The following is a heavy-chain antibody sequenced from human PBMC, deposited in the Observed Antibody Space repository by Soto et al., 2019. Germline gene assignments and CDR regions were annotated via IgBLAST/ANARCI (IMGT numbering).Heavy chain of an antibody. CDR3: ATLLWFGELLGSHDY. Sequence: GGSFRFSCAASGFTFSSYSMNWVRQAPGKGLEWVSYISSSSSTIYYADSVKGRFTISRDNAKNSLYLQMNSLRAEDTAVYYCATLLWFGELLGSHDYWGQGTLVTSPQ. V-gene: IGHV3-48*01. CDR1: GFTFSSYS. CDR2: ISSSSSTI. D-gene: IGHD3-10*01. J-gene: IGHJ4*02.